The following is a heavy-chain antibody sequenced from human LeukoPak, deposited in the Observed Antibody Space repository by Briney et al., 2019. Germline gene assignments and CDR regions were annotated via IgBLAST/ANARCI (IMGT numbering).Heavy chain of an antibody. J-gene: IGHJ6*03. CDR3: ARLSSSSNYYYSYMDV. CDR2: IPYSGNS. V-gene: IGHV4-39*01. Sequence: SQTLSLTCTVSGISISSSYFYWGWIPQPPGKGLEWIGSIPYSGNSYFNPSLKSRVTISVDTSENQFSLKLSSMTAADTALYYCARLSSSSNYYYSYMDVWGKGTTVTVSS. CDR1: GISISSSYFY. D-gene: IGHD6-6*01.